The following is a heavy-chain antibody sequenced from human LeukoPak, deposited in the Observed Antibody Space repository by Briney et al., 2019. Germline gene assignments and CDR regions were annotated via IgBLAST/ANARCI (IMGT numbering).Heavy chain of an antibody. V-gene: IGHV4-34*01. Sequence: SETLSLTCAVYGGSFSGNYGTWIPKPPGKGREGMGEIDHSGSTNYNPSLRSRVTISVDTSKNQFSLKLTSVTAADTAVYYCARGYCSGGSCYPLKSIYYYYMDVWGKGTTVTFSS. D-gene: IGHD2-15*01. CDR3: ARGYCSGGSCYPLKSIYYYYMDV. CDR2: IDHSGST. J-gene: IGHJ6*03. CDR1: GGSFSGNY.